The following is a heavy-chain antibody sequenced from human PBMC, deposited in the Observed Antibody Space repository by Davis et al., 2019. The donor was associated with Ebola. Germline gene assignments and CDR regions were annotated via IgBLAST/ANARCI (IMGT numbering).Heavy chain of an antibody. CDR2: ISYDGSNK. V-gene: IGHV3-30-3*01. J-gene: IGHJ4*02. CDR1: GFTFSSYA. D-gene: IGHD1-26*01. Sequence: GGSLRLSCAASGFTFSSYAMHWVRQAPGKGLEWVAVISYDGSNKYYADSVKGRFTISRDNSKNTLYLQMNSLRAEDTAVYYCARDESGSWGSIFDYWGQGTLVTVSS. CDR3: ARDESGSWGSIFDY.